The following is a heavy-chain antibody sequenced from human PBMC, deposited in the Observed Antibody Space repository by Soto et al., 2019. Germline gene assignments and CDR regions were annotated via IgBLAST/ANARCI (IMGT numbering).Heavy chain of an antibody. CDR3: ARRDGGSGWYEWFGP. D-gene: IGHD6-19*01. V-gene: IGHV2-5*02. Sequence: QITLKESGPTLVKPTQTLTLTCTFSGFSLRTSGAGVGWIRQPPGKALEWLAVIYWDDDQYYSPSLKSRLTITKDTSKNQAVLTMTNMDPVDTATYYCARRDGGSGWYEWFGPWGQGSLVTVSS. CDR1: GFSLRTSGAG. J-gene: IGHJ5*02. CDR2: IYWDDDQ.